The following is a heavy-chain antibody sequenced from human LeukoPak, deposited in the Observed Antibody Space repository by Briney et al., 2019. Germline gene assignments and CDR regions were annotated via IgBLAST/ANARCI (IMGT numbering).Heavy chain of an antibody. J-gene: IGHJ4*02. D-gene: IGHD3-10*01. Sequence: GGSLRLSCAASGFTFDDYAMHWVRQAPGKGLEWVSLISGDGGSTYYADSVKGRFTISRDNSKNTLYLQMNSLRAEDTAVYYCAKYGVSIDYWGQGTLVTVSS. CDR2: ISGDGGST. CDR1: GFTFDDYA. CDR3: AKYGVSIDY. V-gene: IGHV3-43*02.